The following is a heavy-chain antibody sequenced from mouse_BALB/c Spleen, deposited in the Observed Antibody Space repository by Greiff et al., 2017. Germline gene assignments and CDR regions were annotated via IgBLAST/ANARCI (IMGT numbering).Heavy chain of an antibody. CDR3: AREGYGGYYAMDY. V-gene: IGHV1S81*02. J-gene: IGHJ4*01. CDR1: GYTFTSYW. D-gene: IGHD2-2*01. CDR2: INPSNGRT. Sequence: QVQLQQPGAELVKPGASVKLSCKASGYTFTSYWMHWVKQRPGQGLEWIGEINPSNGRTNYNEKFKSKATLTVDKSSSTAYMQLSSLTSEDSAVYYCAREGYGGYYAMDYWGQGTSVTVSS.